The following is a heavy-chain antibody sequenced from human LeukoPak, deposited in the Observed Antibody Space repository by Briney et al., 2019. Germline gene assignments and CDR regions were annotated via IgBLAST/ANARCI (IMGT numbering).Heavy chain of an antibody. CDR1: DDSISSGGYS. CDR2: IYNSGTT. Sequence: SETLSLTCVASDDSISSGGYSWNWIRQPPGKGLEWMGYIYNSGTTSYNPSLKSRITMSVDTSKNQFSLKLSSVTAADTALYYCARGWGPAYCGGDCHRHFDYWGQGTLVTVSS. J-gene: IGHJ4*02. V-gene: IGHV4-30-4*07. CDR3: ARGWGPAYCGGDCHRHFDY. D-gene: IGHD2-21*02.